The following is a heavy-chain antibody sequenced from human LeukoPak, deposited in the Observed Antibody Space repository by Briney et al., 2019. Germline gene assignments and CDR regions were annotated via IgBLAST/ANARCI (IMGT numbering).Heavy chain of an antibody. J-gene: IGHJ5*02. CDR3: AKEEVVATSRWLDP. Sequence: GGSLRLSCAASGFTFSSYAISWVRQAPGKGLEWVSAISGSGGGTYYADSVRGRFTISRDNSKDTLYLQMNSLRAEDTAVYYCAKEEVVATSRWLDPWGQGTLVTVSS. CDR2: ISGSGGGT. D-gene: IGHD5-12*01. CDR1: GFTFSSYA. V-gene: IGHV3-23*01.